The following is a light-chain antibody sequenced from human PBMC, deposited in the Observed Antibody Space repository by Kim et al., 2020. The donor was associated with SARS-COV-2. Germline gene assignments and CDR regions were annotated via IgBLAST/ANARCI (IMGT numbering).Light chain of an antibody. V-gene: IGKV2D-29*01. J-gene: IGKJ2*01. CDR1: ESLLSSNGKTY. Sequence: DIVTTQTPLSLSVTPGQPASISCKSSESLLSSNGKTYFDWYLQKPGQPPQLLIHEVSHRLSGVSDRFSGSGSGTDFTLQISRVEAGDVGVYYCMQSIRFPYTFGQGTKLEI. CDR3: MQSIRFPYT. CDR2: EVS.